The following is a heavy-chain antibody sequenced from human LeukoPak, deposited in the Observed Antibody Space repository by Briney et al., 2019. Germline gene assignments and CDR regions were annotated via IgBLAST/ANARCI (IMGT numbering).Heavy chain of an antibody. Sequence: GGSLCLSCAASGFTVSSNFMSWVRQAPEKGLEWVSVMYSDGSTYYADSVKGRFTISRDNSKNTLYLQMNSLRAEDTAVYYCAKDINAQLLIYYFDYWGQGTLDTVSS. CDR1: GFTVSSNF. V-gene: IGHV3-53*01. D-gene: IGHD2-2*01. J-gene: IGHJ4*02. CDR3: AKDINAQLLIYYFDY. CDR2: MYSDGST.